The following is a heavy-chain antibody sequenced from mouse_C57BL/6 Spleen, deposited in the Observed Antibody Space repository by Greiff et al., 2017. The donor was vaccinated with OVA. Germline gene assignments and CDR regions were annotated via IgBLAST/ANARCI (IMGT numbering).Heavy chain of an antibody. Sequence: QVTLKVSGPGILQPSQTLSLTCSFSGFSLSTFGMGVGWIRQPSGKGLEWLAHIWWDDDKYYNPALKSRLTISKDTSKNQVFLKIANVDTADTATYYCARIPSYYYGSSDYAMDYWGQGTSVTVSS. CDR2: IWWDDDK. CDR3: ARIPSYYYGSSDYAMDY. CDR1: GFSLSTFGMG. J-gene: IGHJ4*01. D-gene: IGHD1-1*01. V-gene: IGHV8-8*01.